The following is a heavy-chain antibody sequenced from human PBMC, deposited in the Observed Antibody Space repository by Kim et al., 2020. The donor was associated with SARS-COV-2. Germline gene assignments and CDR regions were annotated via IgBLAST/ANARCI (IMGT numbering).Heavy chain of an antibody. CDR2: IYNSGST. V-gene: IGHV4-59*13. J-gene: IGHJ4*02. CDR3: ARTEVPAAAVDY. D-gene: IGHD2-2*01. CDR1: GCSFSSFY. Sequence: SETLSLTCTVSGCSFSSFYWSWLRQPPGKRLEWIGYIYNSGSTHYNPSLKSRVTISVDTSKNQFSLELSSVTAADTAVYYCARTEVPAAAVDYWGQGTLV.